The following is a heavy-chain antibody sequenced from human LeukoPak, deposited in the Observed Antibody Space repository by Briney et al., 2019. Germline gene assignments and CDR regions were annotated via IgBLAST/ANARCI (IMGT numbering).Heavy chain of an antibody. CDR3: ARERSSDYDSSGRRYNWFDP. V-gene: IGHV4-31*03. CDR1: GGSISSGGYY. CDR2: IYYSGST. J-gene: IGHJ5*02. D-gene: IGHD3-22*01. Sequence: PSETLSLTCTVSGGSISSGGYYWSWIRQHPGKGLEWIGYIYYSGSTYYNPSLKSRVTISVDTSKNQFSLKLSSVTAADTAVYYCARERSSDYDSSGRRYNWFDPWGQGTLATVSS.